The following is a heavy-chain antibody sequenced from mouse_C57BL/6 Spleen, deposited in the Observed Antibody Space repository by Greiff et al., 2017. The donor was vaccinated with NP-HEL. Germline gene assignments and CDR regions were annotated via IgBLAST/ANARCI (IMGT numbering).Heavy chain of an antibody. Sequence: QVQLKQSGAELVRPGASVTLSCKASGYTFTDYEMHWVKQTPVHGLEWIGAIDPETGGTAYNQKFKGKAILTADKSSSTAYMELRSLTSEDSAVYYCTRERDYGSRDFDYWGQGTTLTVSS. CDR1: GYTFTDYE. V-gene: IGHV1-15*01. CDR2: IDPETGGT. CDR3: TRERDYGSRDFDY. D-gene: IGHD1-1*01. J-gene: IGHJ2*01.